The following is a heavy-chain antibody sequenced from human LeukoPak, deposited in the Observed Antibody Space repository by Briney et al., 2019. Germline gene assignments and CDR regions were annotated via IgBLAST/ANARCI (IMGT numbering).Heavy chain of an antibody. CDR1: GFTVSSSY. D-gene: IGHD3-10*01. CDR2: IYSGGST. V-gene: IGHV3-53*01. J-gene: IGHJ3*02. Sequence: PGGSLRLSCAASGFTVSSSYMSWVRQAPGKGLEWVSVIYSGGSTYYADSVKGRFTISRDNSKNTLYLQMNSLRAEDTAVYYCAGDKAGSQGAFDIWGQGTMVTVSS. CDR3: AGDKAGSQGAFDI.